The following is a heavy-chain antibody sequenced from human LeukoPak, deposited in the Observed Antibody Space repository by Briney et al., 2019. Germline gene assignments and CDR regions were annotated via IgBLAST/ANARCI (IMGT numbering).Heavy chain of an antibody. CDR2: IYYSGST. CDR3: ARDIGYCSGGSCYYPVTPGY. D-gene: IGHD2-15*01. CDR1: GGSLSSYY. Sequence: SETLSLTCTVSGGSLSSYYWNWIRQPPGKGLEWIGYIYYSGSTNYNPSLKSRVTISADTSKNQFSLKLSSVTAADTAVYYCARDIGYCSGGSCYYPVTPGYWGQGTLVTVSS. J-gene: IGHJ4*02. V-gene: IGHV4-59*12.